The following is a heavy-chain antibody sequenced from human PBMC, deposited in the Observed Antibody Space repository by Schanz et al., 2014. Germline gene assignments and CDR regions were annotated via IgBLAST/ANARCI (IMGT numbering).Heavy chain of an antibody. CDR2: VSSDGNND. CDR3: AKQHIVRGVIYLNWFDS. D-gene: IGHD3-10*01. V-gene: IGHV3-30*18. CDR1: GFTFSTHA. J-gene: IGHJ5*01. Sequence: VQLVESGGGVVQPGRSLRLSCAASGFTFSTHAMHWVRQAPGKGLEWVALVSSDGNNDYYTDSVKGRFTISRDNSKNTVHLQMNSLRAEDTAVYYCAKQHIVRGVIYLNWFDSWGQGTQVTVSS.